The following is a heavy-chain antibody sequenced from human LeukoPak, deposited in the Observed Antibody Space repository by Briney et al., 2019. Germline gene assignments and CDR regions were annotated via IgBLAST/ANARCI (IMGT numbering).Heavy chain of an antibody. Sequence: SETLSLTCAVYGGSFSGYYWSWIRQPPGKGLEWIGEINHSGSTNYNPSLKSRVTISVDTSKNQFSLKLSSVTAADTAVYYCARSRAPYDSSGYYSADYYYYGMDVWGQGTTVTVSS. J-gene: IGHJ6*02. CDR1: GGSFSGYY. CDR2: INHSGST. V-gene: IGHV4-34*01. D-gene: IGHD3-22*01. CDR3: ARSRAPYDSSGYYSADYYYYGMDV.